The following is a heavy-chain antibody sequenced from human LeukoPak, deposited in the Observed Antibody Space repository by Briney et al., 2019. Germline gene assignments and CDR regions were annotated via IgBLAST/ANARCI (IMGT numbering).Heavy chain of an antibody. CDR2: IYSGGST. D-gene: IGHD6-13*01. CDR1: GFTDSSNY. J-gene: IGHJ4*02. CDR3: ARVVAAAGTVI. V-gene: IGHV3-66*01. Sequence: PGGSLRLSCAASGFTDSSNYMSWVRQAPGQGLEWVSVIYSGGSTYYADSVKGRFTISRDNSKNTLYLQMDSLRAEDTAVYYCARVVAAAGTVIWGQGTLVTVSS.